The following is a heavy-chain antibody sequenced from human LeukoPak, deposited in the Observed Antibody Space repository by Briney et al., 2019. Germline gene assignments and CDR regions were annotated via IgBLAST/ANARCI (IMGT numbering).Heavy chain of an antibody. V-gene: IGHV3-23*01. CDR3: AKNSIVLMVYAKILDY. D-gene: IGHD2-8*01. Sequence: GSLRLSCAASGFTFSSYAMSWVRQAPGKGLEWVSSFSGSGGSTYYADSVKGRFTISRDNSKNTLYLQMNSLRAEDTAVYYCAKNSIVLMVYAKILDYWGQGTLVTVSS. CDR1: GFTFSSYA. J-gene: IGHJ4*02. CDR2: FSGSGGST.